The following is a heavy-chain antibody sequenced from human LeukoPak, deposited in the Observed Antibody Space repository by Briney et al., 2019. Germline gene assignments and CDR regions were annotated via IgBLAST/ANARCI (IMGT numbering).Heavy chain of an antibody. CDR2: ISSSSSYI. Sequence: GGSLRLSCAASGFTFSSYRMIWVRQAPGKGLEWVSSISSSSSYIYYADSVKGRFTISRDNAKNSLYLQMNSLRAEDTAVYYCATRPGGGSNYWGQGTLVTVSS. D-gene: IGHD2-15*01. CDR3: ATRPGGGSNY. J-gene: IGHJ4*02. CDR1: GFTFSSYR. V-gene: IGHV3-21*01.